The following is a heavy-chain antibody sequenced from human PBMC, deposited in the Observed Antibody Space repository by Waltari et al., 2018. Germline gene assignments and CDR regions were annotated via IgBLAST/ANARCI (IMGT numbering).Heavy chain of an antibody. CDR3: ARKNGSGIDY. CDR2: IYYSGST. D-gene: IGHD2-15*01. J-gene: IGHJ4*02. Sequence: QVQLQESGPGLVKPSATLSLTCTVSGGSISSYYWSWIRQPPGKGLEWIGYIYYSGSTNYNPSLKSRVTISVDTSKNQFSLKLSSVTAADTAVYYCARKNGSGIDYWGQGTLVTVSS. CDR1: GGSISSYY. V-gene: IGHV4-59*01.